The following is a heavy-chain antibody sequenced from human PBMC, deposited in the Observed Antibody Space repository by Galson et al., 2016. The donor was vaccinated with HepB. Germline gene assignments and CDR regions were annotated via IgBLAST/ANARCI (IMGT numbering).Heavy chain of an antibody. V-gene: IGHV3-23*01. CDR1: GFTFTSYD. CDR3: AKRGESYYSGMDV. Sequence: SLRLSCAASGFTFTSYDMDWVRQAPGKGLEWVSSISRGGDGTYYANSVKGRFTISRDSSKNTLFLQMNSLRAEDTALYYCAKRGESYYSGMDVWGQGTTVTVSS. D-gene: IGHD3-16*01. J-gene: IGHJ6*02. CDR2: ISRGGDGT.